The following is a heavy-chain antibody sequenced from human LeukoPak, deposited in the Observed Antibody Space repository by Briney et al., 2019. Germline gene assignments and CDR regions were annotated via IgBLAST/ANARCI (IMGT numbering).Heavy chain of an antibody. J-gene: IGHJ4*02. D-gene: IGHD2-21*01. V-gene: IGHV4-34*01. Sequence: SETLSLTCAVYAGSFSGYYSSWIRQPPGKGLEWIGEINHSGSTNYNPSLKTRATIPVETSKNQFSPKLSSVTAADTAVYYCAGYYGGYWGQGTLVTVSS. CDR2: INHSGST. CDR1: AGSFSGYY. CDR3: AGYYGGY.